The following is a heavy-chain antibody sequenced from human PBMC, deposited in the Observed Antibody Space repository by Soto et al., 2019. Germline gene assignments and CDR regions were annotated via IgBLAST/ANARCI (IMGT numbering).Heavy chain of an antibody. V-gene: IGHV3-48*01. CDR3: ARSVEGHFDY. J-gene: IGHJ4*02. CDR1: GFTFSVYS. Sequence: EVQLVESGGDLVQREGSLRLSCVASGFTFSVYSMNWVRQAPGKGLEWFSYITSDTKTIKYADSVKGRFTISRDNAKNSVDLQMNSLGGEDTAVYYCARSVEGHFDYWGPGTVVTVSS. CDR2: ITSDTKTI. D-gene: IGHD6-19*01.